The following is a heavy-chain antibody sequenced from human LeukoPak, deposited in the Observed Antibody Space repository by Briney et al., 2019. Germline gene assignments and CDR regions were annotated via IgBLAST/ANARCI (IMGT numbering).Heavy chain of an antibody. CDR1: GGSISSGSYY. CDR3: ARGGEWFGELLSTWGYYGMDV. CDR2: IYYSGST. D-gene: IGHD3-10*01. Sequence: SQTLSLTCTVSGGSISSGSYYWSWIRQPPGKGLEWIGYIYYSGSTNYNPSLKSRVTISVDTSKNQFSLKLSSVTAADTAVYYCARGGEWFGELLSTWGYYGMDVWGQGTTVTVSS. J-gene: IGHJ6*02. V-gene: IGHV4-61*01.